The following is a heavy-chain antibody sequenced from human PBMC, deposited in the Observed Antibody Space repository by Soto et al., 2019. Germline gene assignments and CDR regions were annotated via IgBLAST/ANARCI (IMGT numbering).Heavy chain of an antibody. D-gene: IGHD6-13*01. CDR2: VNHGGTS. J-gene: IGHJ5*02. Sequence: TSETLSLTCAVHGGSFSGYYWDWIRQPPGKGLEWIGEVNHGGTSNYNPSLKSRAIISVDTSKNQFSLKLSSVTAADTAVYYCARFYSSPWFDPWGQGTLVTVSS. CDR1: GGSFSGYY. V-gene: IGHV4-34*01. CDR3: ARFYSSPWFDP.